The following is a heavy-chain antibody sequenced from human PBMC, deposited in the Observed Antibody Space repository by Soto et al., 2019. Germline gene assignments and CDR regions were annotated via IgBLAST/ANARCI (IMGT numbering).Heavy chain of an antibody. V-gene: IGHV3-53*01. J-gene: IGHJ4*02. D-gene: IGHD1-26*01. CDR2: IYSGDST. CDR3: ARVSRSPYYFDF. CDR1: GFTVSSHY. Sequence: EVQLVESGGGLIQPGGSLRLSCAASGFTVSSHYMSWVRQAPGKGLEWVSVIYSGDSTYYADSVKGRFTISRDNSKNTLYLQMNSLRAEDTAVYYCARVSRSPYYFDFWGQGTLVTVSS.